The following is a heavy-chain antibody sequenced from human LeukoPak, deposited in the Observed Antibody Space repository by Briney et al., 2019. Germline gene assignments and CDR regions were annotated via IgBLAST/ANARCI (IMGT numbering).Heavy chain of an antibody. Sequence: AETLSLTCTVSGGSINTPNYYWGWIRQTPGKGLEWIGNIFYSGGTYYSPSLTSRVTLALDTSRNQFPLRLNSVTAADTAVYYCARVQIVVETGSYYPDAFDIWGQGTMVTVSS. CDR2: IFYSGGT. CDR1: GGSINTPNYY. V-gene: IGHV4-39*06. CDR3: ARVQIVVETGSYYPDAFDI. D-gene: IGHD2-21*02. J-gene: IGHJ3*02.